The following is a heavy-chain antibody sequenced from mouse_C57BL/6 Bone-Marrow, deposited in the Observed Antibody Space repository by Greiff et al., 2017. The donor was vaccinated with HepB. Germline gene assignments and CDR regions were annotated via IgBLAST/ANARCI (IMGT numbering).Heavy chain of an antibody. CDR1: GFTFSDAW. Sequence: EVKLMESGGGLVQPGGSMKLSCAASGFTFSDAWMDWVRQSPEKGLEWVAEIRNKANNHATYYAESVKGRFTISRDDSKSSVYLQMNSLRAEDTGIYYCTRPTGTFYYAMDYWGQGTSVTVSS. J-gene: IGHJ4*01. V-gene: IGHV6-6*01. D-gene: IGHD4-1*01. CDR2: IRNKANNHAT. CDR3: TRPTGTFYYAMDY.